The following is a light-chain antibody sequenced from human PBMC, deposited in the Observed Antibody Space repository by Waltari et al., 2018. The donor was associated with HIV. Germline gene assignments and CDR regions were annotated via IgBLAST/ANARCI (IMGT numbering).Light chain of an antibody. Sequence: SYVLTQPPSVSVAPGQTARITCGGNNIGSESVHWYQQKPGQAPVVVVYEDSDRPSGIPERLTGSNSGNTATLTVSRVEAGDEADYYCQVWDSSSDRYVFGTGTKVTVL. J-gene: IGLJ1*01. V-gene: IGLV3-21*02. CDR3: QVWDSSSDRYV. CDR1: NIGSES. CDR2: EDS.